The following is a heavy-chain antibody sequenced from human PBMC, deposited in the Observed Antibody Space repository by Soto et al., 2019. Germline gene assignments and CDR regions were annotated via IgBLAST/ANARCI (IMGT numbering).Heavy chain of an antibody. CDR2: ISYDGSNK. V-gene: IGHV3-30-3*01. CDR3: ARVDGTGWWHFFDY. J-gene: IGHJ4*02. CDR1: GFTFSSYA. D-gene: IGHD2-15*01. Sequence: QVQLVESGGGVVQPGRSLRLSCAASGFTFSSYAMHWVRQAPGKGLEWLAVISYDGSNKYYADSVKGRFTISRDNSKNTMYLQMNSLRFEDTPVFYCARVDGTGWWHFFDYRGQGTLVTVSS.